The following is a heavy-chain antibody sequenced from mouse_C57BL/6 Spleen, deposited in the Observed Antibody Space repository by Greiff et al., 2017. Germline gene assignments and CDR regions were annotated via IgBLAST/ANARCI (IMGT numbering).Heavy chain of an antibody. J-gene: IGHJ4*01. D-gene: IGHD1-1*01. CDR2: IHPNSGST. V-gene: IGHV1-64*01. Sequence: QVQLQQPGAELVKPGASVKLSCKASGYTFTSYWMHWVKQRPGQGLEWIGMIHPNSGSTNYNEKFKSKATLTVDKSSSTAYMQLSSLTSEDSAVYYCARGDYGSSYYYAMDYWGQGTSVTVSS. CDR1: GYTFTSYW. CDR3: ARGDYGSSYYYAMDY.